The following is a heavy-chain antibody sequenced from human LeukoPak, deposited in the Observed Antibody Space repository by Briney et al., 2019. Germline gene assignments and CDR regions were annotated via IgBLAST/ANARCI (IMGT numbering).Heavy chain of an antibody. V-gene: IGHV3-23*01. CDR1: GFSFSTYA. D-gene: IGHD1-26*01. Sequence: GGSLRLSCAASGFSFSTYAMAWVRQAQGKGLEWVSGVTNNYNTYYADSVKGRFTISRDNSKNTLYLQMSRLRVEDTAVYHCVKDYLVEAQRVYYFDYWGQGSLVTVSS. CDR3: VKDYLVEAQRVYYFDY. J-gene: IGHJ4*02. CDR2: VTNNYNT.